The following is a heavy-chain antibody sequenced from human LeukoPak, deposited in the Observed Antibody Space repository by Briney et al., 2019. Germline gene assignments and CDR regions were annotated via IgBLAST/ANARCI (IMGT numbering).Heavy chain of an antibody. CDR2: ISSSSSYI. V-gene: IGHV3-21*01. CDR3: ARHSGRIVSDAFDI. CDR1: GFTFSSYS. J-gene: IGHJ3*02. Sequence: KPGGSLRLSCAASGFTFSSYSMNWVRQATGKGLEWVSYISSSSSYIYYADSVKGRYTISRDNAKTSLYLQMNSLRAEDTAVYYCARHSGRIVSDAFDIWGQGTMVTVSS. D-gene: IGHD5-12*01.